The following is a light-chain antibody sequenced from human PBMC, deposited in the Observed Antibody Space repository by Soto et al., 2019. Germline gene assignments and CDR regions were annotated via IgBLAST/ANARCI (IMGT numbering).Light chain of an antibody. Sequence: DIQMTQSPSTLSASVGDRVTITCRASESINDWLAWYQQRPGKPPKLLIYKSSTLEIGVPSRFSGSGSGTEFTLTITSLQPDDFATYYCQHYKSYSRTFGQGTKVEI. J-gene: IGKJ1*01. CDR3: QHYKSYSRT. CDR2: KSS. V-gene: IGKV1-5*03. CDR1: ESINDW.